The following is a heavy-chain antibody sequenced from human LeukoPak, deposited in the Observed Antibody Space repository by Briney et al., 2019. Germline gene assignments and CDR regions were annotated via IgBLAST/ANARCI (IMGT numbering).Heavy chain of an antibody. J-gene: IGHJ4*02. CDR3: ARQYSSSSFFDY. CDR1: GGSFSGYY. V-gene: IGHV4-4*09. Sequence: PSETLSLTCAVYGGSFSGYYWSWIRQPPGKGLEWIGYIYTSGTTNYNPSLKSRVTISVDTSMNQFSLRLSSVTAADTAVYYCARQYSSSSFFDYWGQGTLVTVSS. D-gene: IGHD6-6*01. CDR2: IYTSGTT.